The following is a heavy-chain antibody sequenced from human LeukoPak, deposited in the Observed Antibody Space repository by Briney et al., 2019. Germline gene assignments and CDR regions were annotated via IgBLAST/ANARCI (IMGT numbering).Heavy chain of an antibody. CDR2: ISSSGSTI. D-gene: IGHD6-19*01. V-gene: IGHV3-48*03. J-gene: IGHJ4*02. CDR1: GFTFSSYE. Sequence: GGSLRLSCAASGFTFSSYEMNWVRQAPGKGLEWVSYISSSGSTIYYADSVKGRFTISRDNAKNSLYLQMNSLRAEDTAVYYCARDPLYSSGWYPFDYWGQGTLVTVFS. CDR3: ARDPLYSSGWYPFDY.